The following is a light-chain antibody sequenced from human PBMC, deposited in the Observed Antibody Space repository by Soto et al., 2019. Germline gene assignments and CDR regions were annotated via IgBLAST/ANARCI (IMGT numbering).Light chain of an antibody. CDR3: SSYTTSSTLLYV. CDR2: AVS. V-gene: IGLV2-14*01. CDR1: SRDVGGYNY. Sequence: QSALTQPASVSGSPGQSITISCTGTSRDVGGYNYVSWYQQHPGKAPKLMIYAVSNRPSGVSTRFSGSKSGNTASLTISGLQAEDEADYHCSSYTTSSTLLYVFGTGTKLTVL. J-gene: IGLJ1*01.